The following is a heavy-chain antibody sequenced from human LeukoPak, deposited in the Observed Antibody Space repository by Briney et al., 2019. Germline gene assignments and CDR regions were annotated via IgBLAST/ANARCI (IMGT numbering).Heavy chain of an antibody. D-gene: IGHD3-10*01. CDR3: ARGRYYGSGSYRFDP. J-gene: IGHJ5*02. Sequence: PSETPSLTCAVYGGSFSGYYWSWIRQPPGKGLEWIGEINHSGSTNYNPSLKSRVTISVDTSKNQFSLKLSSVTAADTAVYYCARGRYYGSGSYRFDPWGQGTLVTVSS. CDR1: GGSFSGYY. CDR2: INHSGST. V-gene: IGHV4-34*01.